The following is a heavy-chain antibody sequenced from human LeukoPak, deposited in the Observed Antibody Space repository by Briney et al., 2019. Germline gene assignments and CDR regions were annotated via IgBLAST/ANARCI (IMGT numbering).Heavy chain of an antibody. CDR1: GFSYSSYR. CDR3: AKDYDNSGHILRYSDL. V-gene: IGHV3-23*01. J-gene: IGHJ5*02. Sequence: SLRLSFAASGFSYSSYRMNGLPQPPGKARECISGISRGGGTTYYADTVMGRFTISRDNFRNTLYLQLHSLRVEDTAVYFCAKDYDNSGHILRYSDLWGQGPLVTVSS. D-gene: IGHD3-22*01. CDR2: ISRGGGTT.